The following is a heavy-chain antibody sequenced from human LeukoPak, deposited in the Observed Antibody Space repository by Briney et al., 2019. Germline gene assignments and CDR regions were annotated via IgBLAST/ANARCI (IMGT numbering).Heavy chain of an antibody. CDR3: AKDKGGIAVAGNFDY. D-gene: IGHD6-19*01. Sequence: PPRGSLRLSCAASGFTFSSYAMSWVRQAPGKGLEWVSAISGSGGSTYYADSVKGRFTISRDNSKNTLYLQMNGLRAEDTAVYYCAKDKGGIAVAGNFDYWGQGTLVTVSS. CDR1: GFTFSSYA. J-gene: IGHJ4*02. CDR2: ISGSGGST. V-gene: IGHV3-23*01.